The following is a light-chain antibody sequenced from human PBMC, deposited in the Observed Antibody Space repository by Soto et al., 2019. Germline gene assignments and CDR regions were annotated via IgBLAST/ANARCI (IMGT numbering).Light chain of an antibody. CDR1: QSIITS. J-gene: IGKJ4*01. Sequence: DIQMTQSPSTLSASVGDRVTITCRASQSIITSLAWYQQKPGKAPKLLIYKASSLQSGVPSRFSSSGSGTDFTLSIRSLEPDDFAVYYCQQRFNWPLTFGGGTKVDIK. CDR2: KAS. V-gene: IGKV1-5*03. CDR3: QQRFNWPLT.